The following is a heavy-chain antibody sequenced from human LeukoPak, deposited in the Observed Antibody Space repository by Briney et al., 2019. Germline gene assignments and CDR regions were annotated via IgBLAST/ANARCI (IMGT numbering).Heavy chain of an antibody. D-gene: IGHD3-3*01. CDR3: ARDSSNTYYDFWSGYYTGYYYYYMDV. Sequence: GASVKVSCKAPGYTFTGYYMHWVRQAPGQGLEWMGWINPNSGGTNYAQKFQGRVTMTRDTSISTAYMELSRLRSDDTAVYYCARDSSNTYYDFWSGYYTGYYYYYMDVWGKGTTVTVSS. CDR1: GYTFTGYY. V-gene: IGHV1-2*02. CDR2: INPNSGGT. J-gene: IGHJ6*03.